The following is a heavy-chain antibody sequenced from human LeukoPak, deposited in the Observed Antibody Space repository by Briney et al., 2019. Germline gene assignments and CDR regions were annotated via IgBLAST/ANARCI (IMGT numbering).Heavy chain of an antibody. CDR2: ISGDGGST. V-gene: IGHV3-43*02. CDR3: ARDAPTVGVDS. CDR1: GFTFDDYA. J-gene: IGHJ4*02. Sequence: GGSLRLSCAASGFTFDDYAMHWVRQAPGKGLEWVSLISGDGGSTYYADSVKGRFTISRDNAKNSLYLQMNSLRAEEDTALYYCARDAPTVGVDSWGQGTLVTVSS.